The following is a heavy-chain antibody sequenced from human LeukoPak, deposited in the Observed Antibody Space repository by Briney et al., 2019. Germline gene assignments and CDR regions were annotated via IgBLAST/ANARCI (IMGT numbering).Heavy chain of an antibody. J-gene: IGHJ4*02. V-gene: IGHV3-21*01. CDR2: ISSSSSYI. D-gene: IGHD3-22*01. Sequence: GGSLRLSCAASGFTFSSCSMNWVRQAPGKGLEWVSSISSSSSYIYYADSVKGRFTISRDNAKNSLYLQMNSLRAEDTAVYYCARDMGTEYYYDSSGYYPNYFDYWGQGTLVTVSS. CDR3: ARDMGTEYYYDSSGYYPNYFDY. CDR1: GFTFSSCS.